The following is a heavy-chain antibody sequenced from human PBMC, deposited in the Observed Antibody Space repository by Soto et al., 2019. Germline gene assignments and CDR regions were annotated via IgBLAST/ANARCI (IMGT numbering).Heavy chain of an antibody. D-gene: IGHD3-22*01. Sequence: PSETLSLTCTVSGGSISSYYWGWIRQPPGKGLEWIGYIYYSGSTNYNPSLKSRVTISVDTSKNQFSLKLSSVTAADTAVYYCARESYYYDSSGYYLNWFDPWGQGTLVTVSS. V-gene: IGHV4-59*01. CDR3: ARESYYYDSSGYYLNWFDP. CDR1: GGSISSYY. J-gene: IGHJ5*02. CDR2: IYYSGST.